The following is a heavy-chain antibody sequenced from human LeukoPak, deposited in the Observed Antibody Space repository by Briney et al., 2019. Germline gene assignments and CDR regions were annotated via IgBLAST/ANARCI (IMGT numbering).Heavy chain of an antibody. CDR1: GFTFSSYA. J-gene: IGHJ4*02. CDR2: ISGSGGST. CDR3: AKARPPGIAVAGPFDY. D-gene: IGHD6-19*01. Sequence: GGSLRLSCAASGFTFSSYAMSWVRQAPGKGLEWVSAISGSGGSTYYADSVKGRFTISRDNSKNTLYLQMNSLRAEDTAVYYCAKARPPGIAVAGPFDYWGQGTLVTVSS. V-gene: IGHV3-23*01.